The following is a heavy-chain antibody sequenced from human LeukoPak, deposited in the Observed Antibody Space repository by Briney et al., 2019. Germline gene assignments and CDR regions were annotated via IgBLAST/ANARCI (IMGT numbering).Heavy chain of an antibody. CDR2: ISGSGGST. CDR1: GFTFSSYA. V-gene: IGHV3-23*01. D-gene: IGHD3-22*01. Sequence: GGSLRLSCAASGFTFSSYAMSWVRQAPGKGLEWVSAISGSGGSTYYADSVKGRFTISRDNSKNTLYLQMNSLRAEDTAVYYCAKDPDSSGYFESWFDPWGQGTLVTVSS. J-gene: IGHJ5*02. CDR3: AKDPDSSGYFESWFDP.